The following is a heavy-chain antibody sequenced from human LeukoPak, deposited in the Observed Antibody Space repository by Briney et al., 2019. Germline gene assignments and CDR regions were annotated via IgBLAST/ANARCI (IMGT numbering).Heavy chain of an antibody. CDR2: INPNSGGT. J-gene: IGHJ4*02. Sequence: ASVKVSCKASGYTFTGYYMHWVRQAPGQGLEWMGWINPNSGGTNYAQKFQGRVTMTRDTSISTAYMELSRLRSDDTAVYYCARVPSNDILTGFDYWGQATLVTVSS. V-gene: IGHV1-2*02. CDR3: ARVPSNDILTGFDY. D-gene: IGHD3-9*01. CDR1: GYTFTGYY.